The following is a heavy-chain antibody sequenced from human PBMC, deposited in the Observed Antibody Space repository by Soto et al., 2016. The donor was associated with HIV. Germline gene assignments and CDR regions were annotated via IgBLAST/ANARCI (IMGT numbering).Heavy chain of an antibody. CDR1: GFAFSIYA. Sequence: VQLVESGGGVVQPGRSLRLSCAASGFAFSIYAIHWVRQAPGKGLEWVAVISYDGSNKYYADSVKGRFTISRDNSKNTLYLQMNSLRAEDTALYYCARGRGYYGSGSFDNWGRGTLGHRLL. D-gene: IGHD3-10*01. CDR3: ARGRGYYGSGSFDN. CDR2: ISYDGSNK. V-gene: IGHV3-30*04. J-gene: IGHJ4*02.